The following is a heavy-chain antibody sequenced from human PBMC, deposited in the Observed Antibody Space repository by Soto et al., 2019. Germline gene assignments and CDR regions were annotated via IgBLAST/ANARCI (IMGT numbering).Heavy chain of an antibody. CDR2: ISGSGGSI. Sequence: GGSLRLSCAASGFTFSSYSMNWVRQAPGKGLEWVSSISGSGGSIYYADSVKGRFTISRDNSKNTLYLQMNSLRAEDTDVYYCAKLSGTTYYYYYYMDVWGKGTTVTVSS. D-gene: IGHD1-7*01. CDR1: GFTFSSYS. CDR3: AKLSGTTYYYYYYMDV. J-gene: IGHJ6*03. V-gene: IGHV3-23*01.